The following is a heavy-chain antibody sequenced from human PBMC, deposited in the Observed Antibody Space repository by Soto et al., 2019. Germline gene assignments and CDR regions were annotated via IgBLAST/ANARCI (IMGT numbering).Heavy chain of an antibody. CDR1: GFTFSSHW. CDR2: INTDGGIT. Sequence: EVQLVESGGDLVQPGGSLRLSCAASGFTFSSHWMQWVRRVPGKGLVWVSHINTDGGITGYADSVKGRFTISRDNAKNTLYLQMNGLRVEDTSVYYCTREAGYCSRTSCYRRAFDSWGQGTMVTVSS. D-gene: IGHD2-2*01. CDR3: TREAGYCSRTSCYRRAFDS. J-gene: IGHJ3*02. V-gene: IGHV3-74*01.